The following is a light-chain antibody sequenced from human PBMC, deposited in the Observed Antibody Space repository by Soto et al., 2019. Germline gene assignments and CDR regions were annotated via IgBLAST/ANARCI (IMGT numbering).Light chain of an antibody. Sequence: QSALTQPPAASASLGQSVTISCTETSSDVGAYNYVSWYQQHPGKAPKLLIYEFSKRPSGVPYRFSGSKSGNTASLAVSGLQTEDEADYYCSSYAGGDVMFGGGTKVTVL. CDR1: SSDVGAYNY. V-gene: IGLV2-8*01. CDR2: EFS. J-gene: IGLJ3*02. CDR3: SSYAGGDVM.